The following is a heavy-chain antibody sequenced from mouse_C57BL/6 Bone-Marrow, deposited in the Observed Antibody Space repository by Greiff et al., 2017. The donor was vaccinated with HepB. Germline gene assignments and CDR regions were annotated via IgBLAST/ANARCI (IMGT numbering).Heavy chain of an antibody. CDR3: TGGPTTVVESHYFDY. D-gene: IGHD1-1*01. CDR2: ISSGGDYI. V-gene: IGHV5-9-1*02. J-gene: IGHJ2*01. Sequence: EVKLQESGEGLVKPGGSLKLSCAASGFTFSSYAMSWVRQTPEKRLEWVAYISSGGDYIYYADTVKGRFTISRDNARNTLYLQMSSLKSEDTAMYYCTGGPTTVVESHYFDYWGQGTTLTVSS. CDR1: GFTFSSYA.